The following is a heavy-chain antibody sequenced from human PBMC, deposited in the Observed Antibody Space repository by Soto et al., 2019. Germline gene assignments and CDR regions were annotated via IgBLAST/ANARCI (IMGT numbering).Heavy chain of an antibody. J-gene: IGHJ4*02. D-gene: IGHD1-7*01. Sequence: GASVKVSCKASGGTFSSYAISWVRQAPGQGLEWMGGIIPIFGTANYAQKFQGRVTITADESTSTAYMELGSLRSEDTAVYYCARGNWNYVFLDYWGQGTLVTVSS. CDR1: GGTFSSYA. V-gene: IGHV1-69*13. CDR3: ARGNWNYVFLDY. CDR2: IIPIFGTA.